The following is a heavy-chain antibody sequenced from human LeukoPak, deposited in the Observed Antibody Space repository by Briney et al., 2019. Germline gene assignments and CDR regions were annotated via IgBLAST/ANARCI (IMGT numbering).Heavy chain of an antibody. CDR2: ISAYNGNT. Sequence: GASVKVSCEASGYTFTSCGISGVRQPPAQGLVEMRWISAYNGNTNYAQKLKGRVTMTTDTSTSTAYMELRSLRSDDTAVYYCASLGYCTNGVCPQFDYWGQGTLVTVSS. D-gene: IGHD2-8*01. J-gene: IGHJ4*02. V-gene: IGHV1-18*01. CDR3: ASLGYCTNGVCPQFDY. CDR1: GYTFTSCG.